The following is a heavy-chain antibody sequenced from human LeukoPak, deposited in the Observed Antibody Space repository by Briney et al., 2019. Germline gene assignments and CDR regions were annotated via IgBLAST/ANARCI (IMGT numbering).Heavy chain of an antibody. V-gene: IGHV3-23*01. CDR2: FSGRGGRT. Sequence: PGGSLRLSCAASVHTFSSYAMSWVRQAPGKGLEWVSPFSGRGGRTYYADSVKGRFTISRDHSKHTLYVQMHSLRADDTSVYYCAAEKKGYFDYWGQGALVTVSS. J-gene: IGHJ4*02. CDR3: AAEKKGYFDY. CDR1: VHTFSSYA.